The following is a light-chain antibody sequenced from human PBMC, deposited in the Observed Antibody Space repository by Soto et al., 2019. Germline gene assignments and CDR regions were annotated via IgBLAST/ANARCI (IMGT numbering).Light chain of an antibody. CDR2: QVS. V-gene: IGLV2-14*01. Sequence: QSALTQPASVSGSPGQSITISCTGTNTDVGRYNYVSWYQQHPGKAPNLMIYQVSNRPSGVSNRFSGSKSGNTASLTISGLQAEDEADYYCSSYTTSSTLAFGGGTQLTVL. CDR1: NTDVGRYNY. CDR3: SSYTTSSTLA. J-gene: IGLJ3*02.